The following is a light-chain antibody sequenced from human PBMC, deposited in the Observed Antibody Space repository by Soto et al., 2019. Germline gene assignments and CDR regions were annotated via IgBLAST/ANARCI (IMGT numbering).Light chain of an antibody. CDR3: QQYGTSPWT. V-gene: IGKV3-20*01. J-gene: IGKJ1*01. CDR2: GAS. Sequence: EIVLTQSPGTLPLSPGERATLSCRASQNVANNYLAWFRQKPGQTPRLLIYGASSRAAGIPDRFSGSGSGTDFTLTISRLEPEDFAVFYCQQYGTSPWTFGQGTKVDIK. CDR1: QNVANNY.